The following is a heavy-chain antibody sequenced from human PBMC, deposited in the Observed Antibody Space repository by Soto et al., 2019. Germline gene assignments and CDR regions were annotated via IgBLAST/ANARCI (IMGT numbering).Heavy chain of an antibody. Sequence: QVQLVQSGAEVKKPGSSGKVSCKASGGPFSSYAISWVRQAPGQGLEWMGGIIPIFGTANYAQKFQRRVTNSADESTSTAYMELSSLRSEDTAVYDCARDPTDPRYSSSWYRNPNGDAFDIWGQGTMVTVSS. J-gene: IGHJ3*02. CDR3: ARDPTDPRYSSSWYRNPNGDAFDI. V-gene: IGHV1-69*01. D-gene: IGHD6-13*01. CDR2: IIPIFGTA. CDR1: GGPFSSYA.